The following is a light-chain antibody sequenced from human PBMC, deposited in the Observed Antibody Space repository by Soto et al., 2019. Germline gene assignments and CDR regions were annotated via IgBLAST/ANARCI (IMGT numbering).Light chain of an antibody. J-gene: IGKJ2*02. CDR3: QQRSTWPWT. CDR2: EAS. Sequence: EVVLTQSPATLSLSPGERATLSCRASQSVSNSLAWYQRRPGQAPRLLIYEASKRATGIPASFSGSGSGTDFTLTISSLESEDFAVYYCQQRSTWPWTFGQGTNLEI. V-gene: IGKV3-11*01. CDR1: QSVSNS.